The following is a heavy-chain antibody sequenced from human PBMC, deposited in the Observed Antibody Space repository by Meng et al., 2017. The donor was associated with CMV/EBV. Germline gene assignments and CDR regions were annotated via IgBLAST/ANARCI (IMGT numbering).Heavy chain of an antibody. J-gene: IGHJ4*02. CDR3: ARDPNSSSS. Sequence: QVLLVHTGAEVKNPGSTVKVAVKASGGTYSSYAISWLRQSPGQGLEWMGGIIPIFGTANYAQKFQGRVTITADESTSTAYMELSSLRSEDTAVYYCARDPNSSSSWGQGTLVTVSS. D-gene: IGHD6-6*01. CDR2: IIPIFGTA. V-gene: IGHV1-69*12. CDR1: GGTYSSYA.